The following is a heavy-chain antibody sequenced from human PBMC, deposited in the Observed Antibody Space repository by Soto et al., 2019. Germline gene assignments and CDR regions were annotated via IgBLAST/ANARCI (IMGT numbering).Heavy chain of an antibody. CDR1: GFTFSNYA. D-gene: IGHD2-2*01. CDR3: AKGSSSSRPYYFDY. CDR2: ITGGGGDT. Sequence: EVQLLESGGGLIQPGGSLRLSCAASGFTFSNYAMGWVRQAPGKGLEWFSAITGGGGDTYYADSVKGRFTISRDNSNSALVVQMNSLGAEDTAVYYCAKGSSSSRPYYFDYWAQGTLVTVSS. J-gene: IGHJ4*02. V-gene: IGHV3-23*01.